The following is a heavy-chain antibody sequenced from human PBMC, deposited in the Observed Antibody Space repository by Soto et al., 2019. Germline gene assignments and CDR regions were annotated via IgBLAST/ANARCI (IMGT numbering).Heavy chain of an antibody. J-gene: IGHJ3*02. CDR2: ISYDGSNK. CDR3: AKGGVGSTSNAFDT. V-gene: IGHV3-30*18. D-gene: IGHD1-26*01. Sequence: GGSLRLSCAASGFTFRSYGMHWVRQAPGKGLEWVTVISYDGSNKYYADSVKGRFTISRDNSKNTLYLQMHSLRPEDTALYYCAKGGVGSTSNAFDTWGQGTMVTVSS. CDR1: GFTFRSYG.